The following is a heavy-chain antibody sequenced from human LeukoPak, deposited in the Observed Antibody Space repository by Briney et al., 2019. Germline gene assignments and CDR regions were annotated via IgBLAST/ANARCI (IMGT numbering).Heavy chain of an antibody. V-gene: IGHV7-4-1*02. CDR2: INTNTGNP. CDR3: ARDRKRYCSGGSCYYYYYYMDV. Sequence: GASVKVSCKASGYTFTSYAMNWVRQAPGQGLEWMGWINTNTGNPTYAQGFTGRFVFSLDTSVSTAYLQISSLKAEDTAVYHCARDRKRYCSGGSCYYYYYYMDVWGKGTTVTVSS. D-gene: IGHD2-15*01. J-gene: IGHJ6*03. CDR1: GYTFTSYA.